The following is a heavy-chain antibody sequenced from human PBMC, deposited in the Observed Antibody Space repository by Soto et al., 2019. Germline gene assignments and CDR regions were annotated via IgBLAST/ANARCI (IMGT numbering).Heavy chain of an antibody. J-gene: IGHJ5*02. Sequence: EVQLLESGGGLVQPGGSLRLSCAASGFTFSSYAMSWVRQAPGKGLEWVSAISGSGGSTYYADSVKGRFTISRDNSKNTLYLQMNSLRAEDTAVYYCAKDSSFPWVIVVEENWFDPWGQGTLVTVSS. V-gene: IGHV3-23*01. CDR1: GFTFSSYA. CDR2: ISGSGGST. CDR3: AKDSSFPWVIVVEENWFDP. D-gene: IGHD3-16*02.